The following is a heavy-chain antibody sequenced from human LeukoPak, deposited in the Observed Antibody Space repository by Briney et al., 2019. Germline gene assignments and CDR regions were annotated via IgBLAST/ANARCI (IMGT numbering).Heavy chain of an antibody. CDR1: GFTFSSYG. J-gene: IGHJ4*02. CDR2: IRYDGSNK. D-gene: IGHD1-26*01. Sequence: PGGSLRLSCPASGFTFSSYGMHWVRQAPGKGLEWVAFIRYDGSNKYYADSVKGRFTISRDNSKNTLYLQMNSLRAEDTAVYYCAKDSRYSGSPGYFDYWGQGTLVTVSS. CDR3: AKDSRYSGSPGYFDY. V-gene: IGHV3-30*02.